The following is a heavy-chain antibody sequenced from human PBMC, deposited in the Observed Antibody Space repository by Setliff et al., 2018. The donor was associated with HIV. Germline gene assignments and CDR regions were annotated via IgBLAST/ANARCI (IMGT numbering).Heavy chain of an antibody. V-gene: IGHV7-4-1*02. J-gene: IGHJ5*02. CDR2: INTNTGNP. CDR3: ARASRYCSRTSCHGDWSDP. CDR1: GYTFTTYS. Sequence: ASVMVSCKASGYTFTTYSMNWVRQAPGQGLEWMGWINTNTGNPTYAQGFTGRFVFSLDTSVSTAYLQISSLKAEDTAVYYCARASRYCSRTSCHGDWSDPWGQGTLVTVSS. D-gene: IGHD2-2*01.